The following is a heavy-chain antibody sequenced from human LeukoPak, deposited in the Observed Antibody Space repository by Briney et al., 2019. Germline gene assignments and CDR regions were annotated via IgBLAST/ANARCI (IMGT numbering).Heavy chain of an antibody. CDR1: DGSFSGYY. J-gene: IGHJ4*02. Sequence: SETLSLTCAVYDGSFSGYYWSWIRQPPGKGLEWIGETNHSGSTNYNPSLKSRVTISLDTSKSQFSLKVRYVTAADTAVYYCARGLNDSWTGENYWSEGTLIAVS. D-gene: IGHD3-3*01. V-gene: IGHV4-34*01. CDR2: TNHSGST. CDR3: ARGLNDSWTGENY.